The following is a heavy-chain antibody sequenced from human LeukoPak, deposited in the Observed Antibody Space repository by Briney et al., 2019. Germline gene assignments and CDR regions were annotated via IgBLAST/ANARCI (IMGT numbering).Heavy chain of an antibody. D-gene: IGHD6-13*01. Sequence: GGSLRLSCAASGFTFSSYSMNWVRQAPGKGLEWVSSISSSSSYIYYADSVKGQFTISRDNAKNSLYLQMNSLRAEDTAVYYCARRVGAAGTSACDYWGQGTLVTVSS. CDR1: GFTFSSYS. CDR3: ARRVGAAGTSACDY. CDR2: ISSSSSYI. V-gene: IGHV3-21*01. J-gene: IGHJ4*02.